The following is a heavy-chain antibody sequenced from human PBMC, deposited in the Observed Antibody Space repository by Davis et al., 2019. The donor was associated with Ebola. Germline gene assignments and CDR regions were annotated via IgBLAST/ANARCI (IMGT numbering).Heavy chain of an antibody. D-gene: IGHD2-15*01. J-gene: IGHJ4*02. CDR1: GYSFTDDG. CDR3: ATDLGYCSGGSCYSEAGFDY. V-gene: IGHV1-69*04. Sequence: SVKVSCKASGYSFTDDGISWVRQAPGQGLEWMGRIIPILGIANYAQKFQGRVTITADKSTSTAYMELSSLRSEDTAVYYCATDLGYCSGGSCYSEAGFDYWGQGTLVTVSS. CDR2: IIPILGIA.